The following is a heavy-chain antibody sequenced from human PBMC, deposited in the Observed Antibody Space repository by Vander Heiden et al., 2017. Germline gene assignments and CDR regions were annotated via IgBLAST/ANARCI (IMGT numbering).Heavy chain of an antibody. V-gene: IGHV4-34*01. Sequence: QVQLQQWGAGLLKPSETLSLTCAVYGGSFSGYYWSWIRQPPGKGLEWIGEINHSGSTNYNPSLKSRVTISVDTSKNQFSLKLSSVTAADTAVYYCARGRRVAVAGIWDLGYWGQGTLVTVSS. D-gene: IGHD6-19*01. J-gene: IGHJ4*02. CDR2: INHSGST. CDR1: GGSFSGYY. CDR3: ARGRRVAVAGIWDLGY.